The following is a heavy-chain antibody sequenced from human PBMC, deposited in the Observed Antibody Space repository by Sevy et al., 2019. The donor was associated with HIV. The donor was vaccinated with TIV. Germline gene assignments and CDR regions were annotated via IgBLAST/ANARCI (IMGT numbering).Heavy chain of an antibody. D-gene: IGHD3-16*01. Sequence: GGSLRLSCSASGFDFFNFWMTWVRQAPGRGLEWVDRIRSETDCGTREHAGAVKGRFTISSDDSKDTLYLQMNNLKTDDKAADYCAAERWGFFGTSSRYLLPYFDSWGQGTLVTVSS. V-gene: IGHV3-15*01. CDR1: GFDFFNFW. CDR3: AAERWGFFGTSSRYLLPYFDS. J-gene: IGHJ4*02. CDR2: IRSETDCGTR.